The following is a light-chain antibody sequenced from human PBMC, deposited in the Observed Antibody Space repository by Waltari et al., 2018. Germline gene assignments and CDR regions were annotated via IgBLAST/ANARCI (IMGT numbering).Light chain of an antibody. CDR2: GAY. Sequence: EIVMTQSPATLSVAPGERATRSCRASQSVSSNLAWYQQKPGQAPRLLIFGAYTRATDIPARFSGSGSGTEFTLTISSLQSEDFAVYYCLQYNDWPPWTFGQGTKVEIK. J-gene: IGKJ1*01. CDR1: QSVSSN. CDR3: LQYNDWPPWT. V-gene: IGKV3-15*01.